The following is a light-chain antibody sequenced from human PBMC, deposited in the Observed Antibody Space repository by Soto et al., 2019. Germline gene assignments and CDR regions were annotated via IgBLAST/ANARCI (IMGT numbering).Light chain of an antibody. Sequence: DIQMTESPSSLSASVGDRVTISFRSSQSISSYLNWYQQKPGKAPKLLIYAASSLQSGVPSRFSGSGSGTDFTLTISTLQPDAFAKYYCQQSYSTPPTFGKGTKLEIK. V-gene: IGKV1-39*01. CDR2: AAS. CDR1: QSISSY. J-gene: IGKJ2*01. CDR3: QQSYSTPPT.